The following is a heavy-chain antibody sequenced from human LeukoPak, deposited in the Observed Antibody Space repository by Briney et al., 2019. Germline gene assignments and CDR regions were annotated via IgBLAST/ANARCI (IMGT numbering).Heavy chain of an antibody. V-gene: IGHV3-21*01. CDR1: GFTFSSYS. J-gene: IGHJ4*02. D-gene: IGHD3-22*01. CDR3: ARVTPNYYDSSGYSFDY. Sequence: GGSLRLSCAASGFTFSSYSMNWVRQAPGKGLEWVSSISSGSTYMYYADSVKGRFTISRDNAKNSLYLQMNSLRAEDTAVYYCARVTPNYYDSSGYSFDYWGQGTLVTVSS. CDR2: ISSGSTYM.